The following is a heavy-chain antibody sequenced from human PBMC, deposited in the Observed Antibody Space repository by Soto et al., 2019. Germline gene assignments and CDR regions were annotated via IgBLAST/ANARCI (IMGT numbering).Heavy chain of an antibody. J-gene: IGHJ4*02. CDR3: ASTAPHGSGFCY. D-gene: IGHD6-19*01. V-gene: IGHV4-4*02. CDR2: IYHSGSS. CDR1: GGSITDNKW. Sequence: QVQLQESGPGLVKPSGTLSLTCAVSGGSITDNKWWNWVRQSPGRGLEWIGEIYHSGSSNYNPSLKTRVIMSVDKCKTQFSLKLSSVTAADTAVYYCASTAPHGSGFCYWGQGTLVTVSS.